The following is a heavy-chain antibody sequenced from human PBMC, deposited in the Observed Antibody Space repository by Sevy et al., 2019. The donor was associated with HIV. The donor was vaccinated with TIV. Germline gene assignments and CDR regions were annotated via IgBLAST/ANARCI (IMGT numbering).Heavy chain of an antibody. Sequence: GGSLRLSCAASGFTFSSYSMNWVRQAPGKGLEWVSYISSSSSTIYYADSVKGRFTISRDNAKNSLYLQTNSLRDEDTAVYYCARDLTRHYYDSSGYLSPPYNWFDPWGQGTLVTVSS. CDR2: ISSSSSTI. V-gene: IGHV3-48*02. CDR3: ARDLTRHYYDSSGYLSPPYNWFDP. D-gene: IGHD3-22*01. CDR1: GFTFSSYS. J-gene: IGHJ5*02.